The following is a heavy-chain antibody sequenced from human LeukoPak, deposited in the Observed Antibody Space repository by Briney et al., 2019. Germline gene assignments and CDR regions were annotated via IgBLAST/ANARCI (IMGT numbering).Heavy chain of an antibody. CDR1: GFSLDDYA. J-gene: IGHJ6*03. V-gene: IGHV3-9*01. Sequence: PGGSLRLSCVGSGFSLDDYAMHWVRQVPGKRLDWGSSSSWDSGNQAYADSVKGRFTISRDNAKNSLYLQMNSLRAEDTAVYYCARGRRLRSGYYYYMDVWGKGTTVTVSS. D-gene: IGHD2-21*02. CDR3: ARGRRLRSGYYYYMDV. CDR2: SSWDSGNQ.